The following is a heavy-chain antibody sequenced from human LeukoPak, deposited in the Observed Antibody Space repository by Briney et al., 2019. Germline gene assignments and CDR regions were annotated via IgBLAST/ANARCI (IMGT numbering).Heavy chain of an antibody. CDR2: ISSSGVI. Sequence: GGSLRLSCAASGFTFTSYSINWVRQAPGKGLEWVSSISSSGVIYYTDSVKGRFTISRDTAKNSLYLQMNSLRAEDTAVYYCARDLAVVVVTAIFAFDIWGQGTMVTVSS. CDR1: GFTFTSYS. D-gene: IGHD2-21*02. J-gene: IGHJ3*02. V-gene: IGHV3-21*01. CDR3: ARDLAVVVVTAIFAFDI.